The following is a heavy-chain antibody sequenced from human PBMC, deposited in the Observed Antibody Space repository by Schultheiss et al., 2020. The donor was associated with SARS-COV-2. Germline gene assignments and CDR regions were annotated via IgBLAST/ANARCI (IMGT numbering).Heavy chain of an antibody. CDR1: GLTFSSYE. J-gene: IGHJ1*01. CDR3: AREEMATIPFQH. D-gene: IGHD5-24*01. V-gene: IGHV3-48*03. Sequence: GGSLRLSCAAYGLTFSSYEMNWVRQAPGKGLEWISYISNNGRTIYYADSVKGRFTISRDNAKNSLYLQMNSLRAEDTAVYYCAREEMATIPFQHWGQGTLVTVSS. CDR2: ISNNGRTI.